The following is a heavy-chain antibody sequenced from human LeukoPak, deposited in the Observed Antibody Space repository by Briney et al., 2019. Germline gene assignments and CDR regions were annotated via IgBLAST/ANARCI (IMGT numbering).Heavy chain of an antibody. J-gene: IGHJ5*02. CDR2: FDPEDGET. D-gene: IGHD3-10*01. CDR3: ARDPHITMVRGVVIPLWFDP. CDR1: GYTLTELS. V-gene: IGHV1-24*01. Sequence: ASVKVSCKVSGYTLTELSMHWVRQAPGKGLEWMGGFDPEDGETIYAQKFQGRVTMTEDTSTDTAYMELSSLRSEDTAVYYCARDPHITMVRGVVIPLWFDPWGQGTLVTVSS.